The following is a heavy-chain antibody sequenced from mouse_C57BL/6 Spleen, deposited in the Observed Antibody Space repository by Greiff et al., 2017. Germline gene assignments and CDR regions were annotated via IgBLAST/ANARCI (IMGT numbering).Heavy chain of an antibody. D-gene: IGHD2-5*01. J-gene: IGHJ2*01. Sequence: EVQGVESGGGLVQPGGSMKLSCVASGFTFSNYWMNWVRQSPEKGLEWVAQIRMKSDNYATHYAEAVKGRFTISRDDSKSSVYLQMNNLRAEDTGIYYCTRGYSNYGYWGQGTTLTVSS. CDR1: GFTFSNYW. V-gene: IGHV6-3*01. CDR2: IRMKSDNYAT. CDR3: TRGYSNYGY.